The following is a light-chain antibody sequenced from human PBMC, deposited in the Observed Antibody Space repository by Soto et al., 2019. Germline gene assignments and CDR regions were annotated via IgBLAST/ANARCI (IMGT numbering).Light chain of an antibody. Sequence: QPVLTQPPSVSGAPGQRVTISCTGSISNIGAGYDVHWYQQLPGRAPKLLIYGNTNRPSGVPDRFSGSTSCTSASLAITGLQAEDDADYYCLSFDSSLSVVFGGGTKLT. J-gene: IGLJ2*01. CDR1: ISNIGAGYD. CDR2: GNT. V-gene: IGLV1-40*01. CDR3: LSFDSSLSVV.